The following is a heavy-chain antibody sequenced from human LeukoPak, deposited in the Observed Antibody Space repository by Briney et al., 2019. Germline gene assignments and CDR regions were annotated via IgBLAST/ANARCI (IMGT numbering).Heavy chain of an antibody. CDR3: QRGYCSSTSCLRRVYYYYYGMDV. CDR1: GFTVSSNY. CDR2: ISSSSSYI. Sequence: PGGSLRLSCAASGFTVSSNYMSWVRQAPGKGLEWVSSISSSSSYIYYADSVKGRFTISRDNAKNSLYLQMNSLRAEDTAVYYCQRGYCSSTSCLRRVYYYYYGMDVWGQGTTVTVSS. D-gene: IGHD2-2*01. V-gene: IGHV3-21*01. J-gene: IGHJ6*02.